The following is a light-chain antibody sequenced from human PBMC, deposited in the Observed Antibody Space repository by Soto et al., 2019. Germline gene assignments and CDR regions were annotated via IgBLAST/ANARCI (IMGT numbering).Light chain of an antibody. CDR3: SSYTSSSIVV. Sequence: QAVVTQPPSVSGSPGQSVTISCTGTSSDVGSYNRVSWYQQPPGTAPKLMIYEVSNRPSGVPDRFSGSKSGNTASLTISGLQAEDEADYYCSSYTSSSIVVFGGGTKLTVL. CDR1: SSDVGSYNR. V-gene: IGLV2-18*02. J-gene: IGLJ2*01. CDR2: EVS.